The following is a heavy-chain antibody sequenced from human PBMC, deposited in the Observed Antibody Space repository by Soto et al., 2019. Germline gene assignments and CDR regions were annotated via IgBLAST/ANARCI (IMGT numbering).Heavy chain of an antibody. D-gene: IGHD3-10*01. V-gene: IGHV4-59*08. CDR1: GGSISSYY. CDR2: IYYSGST. J-gene: IGHJ4*02. CDR3: ARHVEWFGELLLIYY. Sequence: SETLSLTCTVSGGSISSYYWSWIRQPPGKGLEWIGYIYYSGSTNYNPSLKSRVTISVDTSKNQFSLKLSSVTAADTAVYYCARHVEWFGELLLIYYWGQGTLVTVSS.